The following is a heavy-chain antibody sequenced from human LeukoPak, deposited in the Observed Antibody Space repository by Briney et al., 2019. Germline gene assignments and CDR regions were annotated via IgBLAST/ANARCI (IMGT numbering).Heavy chain of an antibody. J-gene: IGHJ3*02. CDR3: ARALVNYYDILTGYYKHPIDAFDI. CDR1: GFTFSSYW. Sequence: GGSLRLSCAASGFTFSSYWMSWVRQAPGKGLEWVANIKQDGSEKYYVDSVKGRFTTSRDNAKNSLYLQMNSLRAEDTAVYYCARALVNYYDILTGYYKHPIDAFDIWGQGTMVTVSS. V-gene: IGHV3-7*04. D-gene: IGHD3-9*01. CDR2: IKQDGSEK.